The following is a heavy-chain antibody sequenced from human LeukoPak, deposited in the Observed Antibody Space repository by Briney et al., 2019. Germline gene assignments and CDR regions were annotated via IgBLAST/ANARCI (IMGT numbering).Heavy chain of an antibody. D-gene: IGHD5-12*01. CDR2: LNADGNSI. J-gene: IGHJ4*02. CDR1: GFTFSNYW. V-gene: IGHV3-74*01. Sequence: GGSLRLSCAASGFTFSNYWMHWVRQATGKGLMWVSRLNADGNSITYADSVRGRFTISRDNAKNTVHLQMNSLRVEDTAIYFCAGAYSAYDPFDYWGQGILVTVSS. CDR3: AGAYSAYDPFDY.